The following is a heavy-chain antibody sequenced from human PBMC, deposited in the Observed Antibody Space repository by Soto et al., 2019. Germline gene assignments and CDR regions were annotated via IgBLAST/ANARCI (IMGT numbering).Heavy chain of an antibody. J-gene: IGHJ6*02. CDR1: GGTFSSYA. V-gene: IGHV1-69*13. CDR3: AKGTGTTGSAYYYYYGMDV. CDR2: IIPIFGTA. D-gene: IGHD1-7*01. Sequence: SVKVSCKASGGTFSSYAISWVRQAPGQGLEWMGGIIPIFGTANYAQKFQGRVTITADESTSTAYMELSSLRSEDTAVYYCAKGTGTTGSAYYYYYGMDVWGQGTTVTVSS.